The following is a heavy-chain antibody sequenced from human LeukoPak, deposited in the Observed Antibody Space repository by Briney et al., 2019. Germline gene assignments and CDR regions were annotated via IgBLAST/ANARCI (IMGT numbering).Heavy chain of an antibody. CDR1: GGSFSGYY. CDR3: ASLIVGYCSSTSCYGMDV. Sequence: SETLSLTCAVYGGSFSGYYWSWIRQPPGKGLEWIGEINHSGSTNYNPSLKSRVTISVDTSKNQFSLKLSSVTAADTAVYYCASLIVGYCSSTSCYGMDVWGNGTTVTVSS. V-gene: IGHV4-34*01. J-gene: IGHJ6*04. CDR2: INHSGST. D-gene: IGHD2-2*01.